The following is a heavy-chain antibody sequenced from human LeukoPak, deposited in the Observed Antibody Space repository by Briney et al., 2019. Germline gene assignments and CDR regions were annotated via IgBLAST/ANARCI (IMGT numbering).Heavy chain of an antibody. CDR3: ARDYCSSTSCTYYYYYGMDV. Sequence: GGSLRLSCAASGFTFSSYAMSWVRQAPGKGLEWVSAISGSGGSTYYADSVKGRFTISRDNAKNTLFLQMDSLRAEDTAVYYCARDYCSSTSCTYYYYYGMDVWGQGTTVTVSS. J-gene: IGHJ6*02. D-gene: IGHD2-2*01. CDR1: GFTFSSYA. V-gene: IGHV3-23*01. CDR2: ISGSGGST.